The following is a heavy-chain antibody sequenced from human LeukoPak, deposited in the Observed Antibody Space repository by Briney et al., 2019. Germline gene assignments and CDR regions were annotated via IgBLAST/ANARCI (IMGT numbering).Heavy chain of an antibody. Sequence: GGSLRLSCAASGFTFSSYGMHWVRQAPGKGLEWAAVISYDGSNKYYADSVKGRFTISRDNSKNTLYLQMNSLRAEDTAVYYCAKAPSDRYCTNGVCQDLDYWGQGTLVTVSS. V-gene: IGHV3-30*18. CDR2: ISYDGSNK. CDR1: GFTFSSYG. J-gene: IGHJ4*02. CDR3: AKAPSDRYCTNGVCQDLDY. D-gene: IGHD2-8*01.